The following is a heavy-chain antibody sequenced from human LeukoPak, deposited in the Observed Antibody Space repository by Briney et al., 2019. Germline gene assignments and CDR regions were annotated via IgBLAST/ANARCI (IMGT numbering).Heavy chain of an antibody. J-gene: IGHJ4*02. D-gene: IGHD1-26*01. Sequence: PSETLSLTCTVSGGSISSYYWSWIRQPPGKGLEWIGYIYYSGSTNYNPSLKSRVTISVDTSKNQCSLKLSSVTAADTAVYYCARDSGSYKYFDYWGQGTLVTVSS. CDR1: GGSISSYY. CDR2: IYYSGST. V-gene: IGHV4-59*01. CDR3: ARDSGSYKYFDY.